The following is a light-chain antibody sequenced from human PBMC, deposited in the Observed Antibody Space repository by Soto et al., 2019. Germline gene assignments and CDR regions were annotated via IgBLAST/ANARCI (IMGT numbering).Light chain of an antibody. CDR3: QHYDDYSRT. CDR2: DAS. Sequence: DIQMTQSPSTLSASVGDRVTITCRASQSISSWLAWYPQIPGKAPKLLIYDASSLESGVPSRFSGSGSGTEFTLSISSLQPYDFATYYGQHYDDYSRTFGQGTKVDI. J-gene: IGKJ1*01. V-gene: IGKV1-5*01. CDR1: QSISSW.